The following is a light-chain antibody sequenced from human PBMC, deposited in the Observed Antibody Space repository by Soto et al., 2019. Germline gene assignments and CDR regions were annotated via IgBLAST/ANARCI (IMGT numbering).Light chain of an antibody. CDR1: QSVSSSY. V-gene: IGKV3-20*01. CDR3: QAYGSSPQS. Sequence: EIVLTQSPGTLSLSPGERATLSCRASQSVSSSYLAWYQPKPGQAPRLLIYGASSRATGIPDRFSGSGSGTDLTVTISKLVPEDFAVYYCQAYGSSPQSFGQGTKVEIK. J-gene: IGKJ1*01. CDR2: GAS.